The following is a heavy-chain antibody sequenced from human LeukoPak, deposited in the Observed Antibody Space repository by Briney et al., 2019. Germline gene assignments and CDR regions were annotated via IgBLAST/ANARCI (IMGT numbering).Heavy chain of an antibody. J-gene: IGHJ4*02. CDR3: ARDRSPTAFYFDY. CDR1: GYTFTSYD. D-gene: IGHD1-26*01. V-gene: IGHV1-8*01. Sequence: ASVEVSCKASGYTFTSYDINWVRQATGQGLEWMGWMNPNSGNTGYAQKFQGRVTMTRNTSISTAYMELSSLRSEDTAVYYCARDRSPTAFYFDYWGQGTLVTVSS. CDR2: MNPNSGNT.